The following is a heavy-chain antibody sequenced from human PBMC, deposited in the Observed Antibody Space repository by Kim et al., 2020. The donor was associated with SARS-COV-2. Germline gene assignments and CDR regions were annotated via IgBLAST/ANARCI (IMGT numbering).Heavy chain of an antibody. Sequence: SVKVSCKASGGTFITYAFSWVRQAPGQGLYWMGGIIPLFGTTNYAQDFQGRLTITADESTSTAYMELSSLRSEDTAIYYCATANVRLHTGVLTFGNTGPLDVWGPGTALTVSS. V-gene: IGHV1-69*13. CDR1: GGTFITYA. J-gene: IGHJ6*02. CDR2: IIPLFGTT. CDR3: ATANVRLHTGVLTFGNTGPLDV. D-gene: IGHD3-22*01.